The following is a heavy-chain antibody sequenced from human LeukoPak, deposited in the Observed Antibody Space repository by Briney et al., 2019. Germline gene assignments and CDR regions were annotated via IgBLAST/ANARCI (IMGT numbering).Heavy chain of an antibody. Sequence: GGSLRLSCAASGFTFSSYEMNWVRQAPGKGLEWVSYISSSGSTIYYADSVKGRFTISRDNAKNSLYLQMNSLRAEDTAVYYCARDPQQQLVHFDYWGQGTLVTVSS. J-gene: IGHJ4*02. CDR1: GFTFSSYE. CDR3: ARDPQQQLVHFDY. V-gene: IGHV3-48*03. D-gene: IGHD6-13*01. CDR2: ISSSGSTI.